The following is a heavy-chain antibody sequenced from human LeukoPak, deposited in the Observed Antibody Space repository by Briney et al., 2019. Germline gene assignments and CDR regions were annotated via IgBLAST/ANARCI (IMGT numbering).Heavy chain of an antibody. D-gene: IGHD3-3*01. CDR2: IKQDGSEK. CDR3: ARATVSYDFWNPQHFFDH. Sequence: GGSLRLSCAASGFTFDDYGMSWVRQAPGKGLEWVANIKQDGSEKYYVDSVKGRFTSSRDNAKNSLDLQMNSLRAEDTAMYFCARATVSYDFWNPQHFFDHWGRGTLVTVSS. CDR1: GFTFDDYG. V-gene: IGHV3-7*01. J-gene: IGHJ4*02.